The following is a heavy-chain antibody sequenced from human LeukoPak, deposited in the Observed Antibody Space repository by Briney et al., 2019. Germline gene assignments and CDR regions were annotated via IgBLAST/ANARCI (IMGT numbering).Heavy chain of an antibody. V-gene: IGHV1-69*02. CDR1: GGTFSSYT. CDR3: ARDGVVRPPDCSSTSCLYNYYYYGMDV. CDR2: IIPILGIA. Sequence: SVKVSCKASGGTFSSYTISWVRQAPGQGLEWMGRIIPILGIANYAQKFQGRVTITADKSTSTAYMELSSLRSEDTAVYYCARDGVVRPPDCSSTSCLYNYYYYGMDVWGQGTTVTVSS. D-gene: IGHD2-2*01. J-gene: IGHJ6*02.